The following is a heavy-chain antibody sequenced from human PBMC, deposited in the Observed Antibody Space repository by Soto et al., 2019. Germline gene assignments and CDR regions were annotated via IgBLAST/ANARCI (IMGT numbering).Heavy chain of an antibody. J-gene: IGHJ5*02. D-gene: IGHD6-19*01. CDR3: ARPFDTSGWYDH. CDR1: GYSFTSYW. CDR2: IYPGDSDT. Sequence: GESLKISCKGSGYSFTSYWIAWVRQMPGKGLECMGIIYPGDSDTRYSPSFEGQVTISADKSINTAYLQWSSLKASDSAMYYCARPFDTSGWYDHWGQGTLVTVS. V-gene: IGHV5-51*01.